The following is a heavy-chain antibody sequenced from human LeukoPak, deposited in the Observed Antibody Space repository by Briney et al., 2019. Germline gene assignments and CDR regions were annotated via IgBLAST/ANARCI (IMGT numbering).Heavy chain of an antibody. D-gene: IGHD6-13*01. J-gene: IGHJ4*02. CDR1: GGSISSYY. CDR2: IYYSGSP. Sequence: SETLSLTCTVSGGSISSYYWSWIRQPSGKGLEWIGYIYYSGSPNYNPSLKSRVTISVDTSKYQFSLKLSSVMAADTAVYYCATFIAAAGKFDYWGQGTLVTVSS. CDR3: ATFIAAAGKFDY. V-gene: IGHV4-59*01.